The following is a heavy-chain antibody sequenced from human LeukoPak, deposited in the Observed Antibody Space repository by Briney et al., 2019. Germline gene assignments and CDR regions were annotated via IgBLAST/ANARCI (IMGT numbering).Heavy chain of an antibody. D-gene: IGHD4-23*01. CDR2: ISWDGGST. CDR1: GFTFDDYT. CDR3: AKDLAVVTDVRTEVANWNYYYYYMDV. Sequence: GGSLRLSCAAFGFTFDDYTMHWVRQAPGKGLEWVSLISWDGGSTYYADSVKGRFTISRDNSKNSLYLQMNSLRTEDTALYYCAKDLAVVTDVRTEVANWNYYYYYMDVWGKGTTVTVSS. V-gene: IGHV3-43*01. J-gene: IGHJ6*03.